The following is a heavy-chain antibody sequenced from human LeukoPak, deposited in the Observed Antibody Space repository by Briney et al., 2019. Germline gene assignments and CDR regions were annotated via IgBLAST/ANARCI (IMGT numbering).Heavy chain of an antibody. CDR2: IHYSGST. D-gene: IGHD5-18*01. J-gene: IGHJ4*02. CDR1: GGSISSYY. CDR3: ARRSYGTDYFDY. Sequence: SETLSLTCTVSGGSISSYYWSWIRQPPGKGLECIGYIHYSGSTNYNPSLKSRVTISVDTSKNQFSLKLSSVTAADTAVYYCARRSYGTDYFDYWGQGTLVTVSS. V-gene: IGHV4-59*08.